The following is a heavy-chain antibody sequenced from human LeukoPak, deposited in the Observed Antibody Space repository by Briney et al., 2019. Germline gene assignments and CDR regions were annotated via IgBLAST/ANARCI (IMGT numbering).Heavy chain of an antibody. Sequence: SETLSLTCTVSGGSISSYYWSWIRQPPGKGLEWIGYIYYSGSTNYNPSLKSRVTISVGTSKNQFSLKLSSVTAADTAVYYCAREHGDYYDSSGYYSNDAFVIWGQGTMVTVSS. CDR2: IYYSGST. J-gene: IGHJ3*02. V-gene: IGHV4-59*01. CDR1: GGSISSYY. CDR3: AREHGDYYDSSGYYSNDAFVI. D-gene: IGHD3-22*01.